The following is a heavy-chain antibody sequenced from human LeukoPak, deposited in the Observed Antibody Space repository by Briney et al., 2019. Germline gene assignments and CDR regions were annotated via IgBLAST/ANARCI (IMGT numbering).Heavy chain of an antibody. CDR2: IYYGGDT. CDR3: ARVAAHWFDP. D-gene: IGHD6-25*01. V-gene: IGHV4-39*07. CDR1: GGSISSSNYY. J-gene: IGHJ5*02. Sequence: SETLSLTCTVSGGSISSSNYYWGWVRQPPGKGLEWTGSIYYGGDTYYNPSLKSRVTISIETVKNQFSLRLSSVTAADTAVYYCARVAAHWFDPWGQGTLVTVSS.